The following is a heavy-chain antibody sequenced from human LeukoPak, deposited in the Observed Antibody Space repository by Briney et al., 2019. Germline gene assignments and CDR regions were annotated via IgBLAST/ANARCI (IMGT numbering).Heavy chain of an antibody. CDR3: AKSHLPNAYSGTYYCDY. Sequence: GGSLRLSCAASGFTFSYYGMHWARQAPGKGLEWVAFIRYDESKKFYGDSVKGRFTLSRDNSKNTRYLQMNSLRTEDTAVYYCAKSHLPNAYSGTYYCDYWGQGTLVTVSS. J-gene: IGHJ4*02. V-gene: IGHV3-30*02. CDR2: IRYDESKK. D-gene: IGHD1-26*01. CDR1: GFTFSYYG.